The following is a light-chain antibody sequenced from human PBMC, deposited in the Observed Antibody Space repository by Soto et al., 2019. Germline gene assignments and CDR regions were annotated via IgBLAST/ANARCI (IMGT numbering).Light chain of an antibody. Sequence: QSVLTQPASVSGSPGQSITISCTATSSDVGGYNQVSWYQQHPGKAPKLMIYDVSNRPSGVSNRFSGSKSGNTASLTISRLQAEDEADYYCSSYTTSRTLLFGGGTKLTVL. V-gene: IGLV2-14*01. CDR3: SSYTTSRTLL. CDR1: SSDVGGYNQ. CDR2: DVS. J-gene: IGLJ2*01.